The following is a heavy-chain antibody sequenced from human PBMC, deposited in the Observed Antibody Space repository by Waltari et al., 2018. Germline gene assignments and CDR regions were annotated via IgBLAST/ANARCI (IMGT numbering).Heavy chain of an antibody. CDR1: GFSISKYE. Sequence: EMQVVESGGGLVQPGGSLRLSCEASGFSISKYEMNWIRQAPGKGLEWVSYISNSGSTMYYADSVKGRFTISRDNAKNSLYLEMNSLRAEDTAIYYCARPSTEYYYYYYYMDVWGKGTTVTVS. V-gene: IGHV3-48*03. CDR3: ARPSTEYYYYYYYMDV. J-gene: IGHJ6*03. CDR2: ISNSGSTM.